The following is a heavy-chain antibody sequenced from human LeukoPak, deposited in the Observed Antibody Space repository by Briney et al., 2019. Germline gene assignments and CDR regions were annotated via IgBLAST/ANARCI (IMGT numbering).Heavy chain of an antibody. CDR2: IYYSGST. CDR1: GGSISNYY. J-gene: IGHJ4*02. D-gene: IGHD5-18*01. Sequence: SETLSLTCTVSGGSISNYYWSWIRLPPGKGLEWIGYIYYSGSTHYNPSLKSRVTISVDTSKNQLSLKLSSVTAADTAVYYCARSGTAIVGIDYWGQGTLVAVSS. CDR3: ARSGTAIVGIDY. V-gene: IGHV4-59*01.